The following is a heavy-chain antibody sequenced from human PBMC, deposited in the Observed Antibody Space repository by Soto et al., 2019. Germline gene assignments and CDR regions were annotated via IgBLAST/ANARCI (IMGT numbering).Heavy chain of an antibody. J-gene: IGHJ3*02. CDR1: GFTFSSYS. Sequence: GGSLRLSCASSGFTFSSYSMTWLRQAPGKGLEWVSTISNSGGSTYYIDSVKGRFTISRDNSKNTLYLQMNSLRAEDTAVYFCAKDWTSIWGQGTMVTVSS. V-gene: IGHV3-23*01. CDR2: ISNSGGST. D-gene: IGHD3-3*01. CDR3: AKDWTSI.